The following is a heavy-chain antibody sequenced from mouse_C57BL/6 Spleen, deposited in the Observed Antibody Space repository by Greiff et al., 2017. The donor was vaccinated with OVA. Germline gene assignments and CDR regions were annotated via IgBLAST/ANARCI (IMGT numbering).Heavy chain of an antibody. J-gene: IGHJ2*01. D-gene: IGHD1-1*01. Sequence: DVQLVESEGGLVQPGSSMKLSCTASGFTFSDYYMAWVRQVPEKGLEWVANINYDGSSTYYLDSLKSRFIISRDNAKNILYLQMSSLKSEDTATYYCARDDYYGSLDYWGQGTTLTVSS. CDR1: GFTFSDYY. CDR2: INYDGSST. V-gene: IGHV5-16*01. CDR3: ARDDYYGSLDY.